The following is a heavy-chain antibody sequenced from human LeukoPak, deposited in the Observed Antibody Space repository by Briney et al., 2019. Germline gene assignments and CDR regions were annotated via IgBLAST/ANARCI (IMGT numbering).Heavy chain of an antibody. CDR1: GFTFSSYS. D-gene: IGHD3-22*01. V-gene: IGHV3-48*01. Sequence: GGSLRLSCAASGFTFSSYSMNWVRQAPGKGLEWVSYISSSSSTIYYADSVKGRFTISRDNAKNSLYLQMNSLRTEDTALYYCAKDMAPTYYYDSSGYYPTQWAFDIWGQGTMVTVSS. J-gene: IGHJ3*02. CDR2: ISSSSSTI. CDR3: AKDMAPTYYYDSSGYYPTQWAFDI.